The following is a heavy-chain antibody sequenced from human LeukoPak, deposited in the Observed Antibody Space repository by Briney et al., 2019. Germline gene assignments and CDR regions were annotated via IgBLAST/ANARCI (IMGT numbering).Heavy chain of an antibody. V-gene: IGHV3-48*03. CDR1: GFTFSSYE. J-gene: IGHJ3*02. Sequence: TGGSLRLSCAASGFTFSSYEMNWVRQAPGKGLEWVSYVSSSGGGMLYADSVKGRFTISRDNAKNSLSLQMSSLRVEDTAVYYCARDLYGSGGDAFDIWGQGTMVTVSS. D-gene: IGHD3-10*01. CDR2: VSSSGGGM. CDR3: ARDLYGSGGDAFDI.